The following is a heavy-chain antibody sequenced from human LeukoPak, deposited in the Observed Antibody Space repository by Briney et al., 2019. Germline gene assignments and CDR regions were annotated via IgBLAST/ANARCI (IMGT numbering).Heavy chain of an antibody. V-gene: IGHV1-2*02. CDR3: ARGGDYYDSSGYNK. D-gene: IGHD3-22*01. J-gene: IGHJ4*02. CDR1: GYTFTSYD. CDR2: MNPNSGGT. Sequence: ASVKVSCKASGYTFTSYDINWVRQATGQGLEWMGWMNPNSGGTNYAQKFQGRVTMTRDTSISTAYMELSRLRSDDTAVYYCARGGDYYDSSGYNKWGQGTLVTVSS.